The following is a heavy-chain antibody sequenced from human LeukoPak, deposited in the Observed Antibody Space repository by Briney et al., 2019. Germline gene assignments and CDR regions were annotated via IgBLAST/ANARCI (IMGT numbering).Heavy chain of an antibody. CDR1: GGSISSYY. Sequence: SETLSLTCSVSGGSISSYYWSWIRQPPGKGLEWIGYIYYSGSTNYNTSLKSRGTISVDTSKNQFSLKLSSVTAAYTAVYYCARHGSGSSTFGYWGQGTLVTVSS. CDR3: ARHGSGSSTFGY. CDR2: IYYSGST. J-gene: IGHJ4*02. D-gene: IGHD1-26*01. V-gene: IGHV4-59*08.